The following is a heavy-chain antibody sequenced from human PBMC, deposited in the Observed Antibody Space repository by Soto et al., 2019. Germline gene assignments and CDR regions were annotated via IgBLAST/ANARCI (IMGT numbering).Heavy chain of an antibody. CDR3: ARELGGWPDY. CDR2: INAGNGNT. J-gene: IGHJ4*02. CDR1: GYTFTSYA. D-gene: IGHD2-15*01. V-gene: IGHV1-3*01. Sequence: QVQLVQSGAEVKKPGASVKVSCKASGYTFTSYAMHWVRQAPGQRLEWMGWINAGNGNTKYSQKFQGRVTITRDTSASTAYMVLSSLRSEDTAVYYCARELGGWPDYWGQGTLVTVSS.